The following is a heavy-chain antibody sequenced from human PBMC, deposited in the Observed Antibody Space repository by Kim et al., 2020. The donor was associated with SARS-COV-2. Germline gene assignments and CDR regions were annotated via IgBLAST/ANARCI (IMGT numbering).Heavy chain of an antibody. CDR3: AKGGGGYLDY. CDR2: T. V-gene: IGHV3-23*01. D-gene: IGHD3-10*01. J-gene: IGHJ4*02. Sequence: TYYAECVKGRFNISRDNSKDPLYLQRSSLTGDDTATYYCAKGGGGYLDYWGQGILVTVSS.